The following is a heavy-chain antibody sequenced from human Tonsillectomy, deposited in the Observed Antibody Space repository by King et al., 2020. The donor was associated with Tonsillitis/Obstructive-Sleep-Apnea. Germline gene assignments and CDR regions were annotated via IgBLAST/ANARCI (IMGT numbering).Heavy chain of an antibody. CDR3: ARGYDDAFDI. CDR1: GFTFRSYA. Sequence: VQLVESGGGVVQPGRSLRLSCAASGFTFRSYAMYGVRQAPVKGLEWVSVISYDGSNKYYADSGKGRFTISRDNSKNTLYLQMNSLRAEDTAVYYCARGYDDAFDIWGQGTMVPVSS. J-gene: IGHJ3*02. V-gene: IGHV3-30*01. CDR2: ISYDGSNK. D-gene: IGHD1-1*01.